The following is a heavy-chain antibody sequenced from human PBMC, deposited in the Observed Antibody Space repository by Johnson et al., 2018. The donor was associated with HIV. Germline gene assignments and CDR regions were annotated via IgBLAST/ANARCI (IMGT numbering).Heavy chain of an antibody. J-gene: IGHJ3*02. V-gene: IGHV3-7*03. CDR3: ASSSSSWTSDPDDAFDI. CDR2: IKQDGSEK. D-gene: IGHD6-13*01. Sequence: VQLVESGGGLVQPGGSLRVSCADSGFTLSSYWMSWVRQAPGKGLEWVANIKQDGSEKYYVDSVKGRFTISRDNAKNSLYLQMNSLRAEDTAVYYCASSSSSWTSDPDDAFDIWGQGTMVTVSS. CDR1: GFTLSSYW.